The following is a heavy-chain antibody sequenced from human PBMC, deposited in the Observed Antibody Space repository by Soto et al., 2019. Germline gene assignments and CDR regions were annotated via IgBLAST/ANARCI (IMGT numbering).Heavy chain of an antibody. CDR2: ISSSSSAI. Sequence: GGSLRLSCAASGFTFSTYSMNWVRQAPGKGLEWVSYISSSSSAIYYAASVKGRFTISRDNAKNSLYLQMNSLRVEDTAVYYCARARGRSGYYYMDVWGKGTTVPVSS. D-gene: IGHD3-3*01. J-gene: IGHJ6*03. V-gene: IGHV3-48*01. CDR1: GFTFSTYS. CDR3: ARARGRSGYYYMDV.